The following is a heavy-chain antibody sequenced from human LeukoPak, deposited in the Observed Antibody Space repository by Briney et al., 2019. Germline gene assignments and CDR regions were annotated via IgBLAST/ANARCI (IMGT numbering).Heavy chain of an antibody. CDR3: ARVRLIAATQTDQFDN. Sequence: ASQTLSLTCAISGDRVAGNSASWDCIRQSPWRGLEWLGWTYYGFKRYHDYALSLKARLTITTETSNNRVNLLLDSVTPEDSAVYYCARVRLIAATQTDQFDNWGPGTLVTVSS. V-gene: IGHV6-1*01. D-gene: IGHD6-13*01. CDR2: TYYGFKRYH. J-gene: IGHJ4*01. CDR1: GDRVAGNSAS.